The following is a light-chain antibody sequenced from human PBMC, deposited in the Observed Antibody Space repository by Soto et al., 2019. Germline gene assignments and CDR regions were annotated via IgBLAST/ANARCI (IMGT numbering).Light chain of an antibody. Sequence: EIVLTQSPATLSLSPGQTATLSCRASQSVSSYLAWYQQKAGQAPRLLIYEGSNRATGIPDRFSGSGSGTDFTLTISRLEPEDFAVYYCQQYGSSGTFGQGTKVDIK. CDR1: QSVSSY. V-gene: IGKV3-20*01. CDR2: EGS. J-gene: IGKJ1*01. CDR3: QQYGSSGT.